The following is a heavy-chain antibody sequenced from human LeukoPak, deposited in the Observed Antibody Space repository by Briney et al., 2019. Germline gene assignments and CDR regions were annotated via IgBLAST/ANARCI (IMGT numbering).Heavy chain of an antibody. J-gene: IGHJ4*02. CDR3: AREKDYGDYAVFDY. CDR2: ISSNGGST. V-gene: IGHV3-64*01. CDR1: GFTFSSYA. D-gene: IGHD4-17*01. Sequence: GGSLRLSCAASGFTFSSYAMHWVRQAPGKGLEYLSAISSNGGSTYYANSVKGRFTISRDNSKNTLYLQMGSLRAEDMAVYYCAREKDYGDYAVFDYWGQGTLVTVSS.